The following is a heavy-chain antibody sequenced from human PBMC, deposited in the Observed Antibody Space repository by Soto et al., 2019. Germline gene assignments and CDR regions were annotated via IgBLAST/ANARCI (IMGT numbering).Heavy chain of an antibody. CDR3: ARVIDFISIGYCTNGVCPSASDI. V-gene: IGHV4-31*03. CDR2: IYYSGST. J-gene: IGHJ3*02. CDR1: GGSISSGGYY. D-gene: IGHD2-8*01. Sequence: SETLSLTCTVSGGSISSGGYYWSWIRQHPGKGLEWIGYIYYSGSTYYNPSLKSRVTISVDTSKNQFSLRLSSVTAADTAVYYCARVIDFISIGYCTNGVCPSASDIWGQGTMVTVSS.